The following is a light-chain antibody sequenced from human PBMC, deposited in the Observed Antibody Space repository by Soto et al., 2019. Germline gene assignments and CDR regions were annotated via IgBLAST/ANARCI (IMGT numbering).Light chain of an antibody. CDR3: QQYHSYSP. Sequence: DIQMTQSPSTLSASVGDRVTITCRASQTIDSWLAWYQQRPGKPPNLLIYKASTLASGVPSRFSGSGSGTEFTLTINSLQPDDFATYYCQQYHSYSPFGHGTKLDIK. J-gene: IGKJ1*01. CDR2: KAS. V-gene: IGKV1-5*03. CDR1: QTIDSW.